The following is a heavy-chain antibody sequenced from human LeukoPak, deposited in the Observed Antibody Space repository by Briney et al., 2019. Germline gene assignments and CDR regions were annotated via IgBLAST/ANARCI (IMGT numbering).Heavy chain of an antibody. CDR2: IFYSGST. V-gene: IGHV4-59*01. D-gene: IGHD6-19*01. Sequence: KPSETLSLTCSVSGGSISNYYWSWIRQSPGRRLEWIGYIFYSGSTNYNPSLKSRVTLSVDTSKNQFSLKLSSVTAADTAVYYFARASGWYAFDIWGQGTMVTVSS. J-gene: IGHJ3*02. CDR3: ARASGWYAFDI. CDR1: GGSISNYY.